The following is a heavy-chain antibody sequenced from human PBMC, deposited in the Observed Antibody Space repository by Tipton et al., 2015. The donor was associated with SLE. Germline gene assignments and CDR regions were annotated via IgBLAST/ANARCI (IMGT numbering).Heavy chain of an antibody. CDR3: ARQRLRLLSPLDA. CDR2: VCNSVST. Sequence: LRLSCTVSGASVSSFCWDWIRQSPGKGLEWIACVCNSVSTNYDPSLKSRGTISVDTSKNHFSLELTSVTAADTAVYYCARQRLRLLSPLDAWGQGTTVTVS. V-gene: IGHV4-59*08. CDR1: GASVSSFC. J-gene: IGHJ6*02. D-gene: IGHD3-10*01.